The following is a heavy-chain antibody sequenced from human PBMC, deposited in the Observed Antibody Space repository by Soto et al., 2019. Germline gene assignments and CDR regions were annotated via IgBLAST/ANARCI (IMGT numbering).Heavy chain of an antibody. D-gene: IGHD3-3*01. Sequence: EVQLVESGGGLVKPGGSLRVSCAASGFTFSNYTMNWVRQAPGKGLEWVSAISSSSLYIYYADSVEGRFTISRDNAKQSLYLQMHSLGAEDTAVYYCARANYDFWSGSSNYFGMDVWGQGTAVTVSS. CDR2: ISSSSLYI. CDR3: ARANYDFWSGSSNYFGMDV. V-gene: IGHV3-21*01. J-gene: IGHJ6*02. CDR1: GFTFSNYT.